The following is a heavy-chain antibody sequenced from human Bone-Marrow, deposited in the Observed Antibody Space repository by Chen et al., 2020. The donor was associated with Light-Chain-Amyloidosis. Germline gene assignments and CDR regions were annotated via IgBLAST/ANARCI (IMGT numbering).Heavy chain of an antibody. CDR1: GFSLSTSGVG. V-gene: IGHV2-5*01. J-gene: IGHJ5*02. Sequence: QITLKESGPTLVKPTQTLTLTCTFSGFSLSTSGVGVGWIRQPPGKALEWLALIYWNDDKRYSPSLKSRLTITKDTSKNQVVLTMTNMDPVDTATYYCAHPQGYSYAPGWFDPWGQGTLVTVSS. CDR3: AHPQGYSYAPGWFDP. D-gene: IGHD5-18*01. CDR2: IYWNDDK.